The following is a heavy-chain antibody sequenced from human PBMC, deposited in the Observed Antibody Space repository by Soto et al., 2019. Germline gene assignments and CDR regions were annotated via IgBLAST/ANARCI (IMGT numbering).Heavy chain of an antibody. V-gene: IGHV4-38-2*01. D-gene: IGHD4-17*01. Sequence: PSATLSLTCAVSGYSVSDGYYLGWIRQPPGKGLEWIGSINRSEKTYYNPSLKSRLTISVDTSKNQISLTLSSVTAADTAIYYCARSGDDYGSYVDYWGQGTLVTV. CDR1: GYSVSDGYY. CDR2: INRSEKT. J-gene: IGHJ4*02. CDR3: ARSGDDYGSYVDY.